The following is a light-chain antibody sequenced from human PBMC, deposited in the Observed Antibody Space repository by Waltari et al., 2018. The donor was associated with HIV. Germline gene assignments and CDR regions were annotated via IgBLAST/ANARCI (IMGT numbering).Light chain of an antibody. CDR2: GNN. Sequence: QSVLTQPPSASGAPGQRVTISATGSSPTLGAEDEVHGYQQLPGIAPKPLIHGNNNRPSGVPDRFSGSKSGTSASRAITGLQAEDEAVYSCQSYDSSLSGYVFGTGTKVTVL. CDR3: QSYDSSLSGYV. CDR1: SPTLGAEDE. V-gene: IGLV1-40*01. J-gene: IGLJ1*01.